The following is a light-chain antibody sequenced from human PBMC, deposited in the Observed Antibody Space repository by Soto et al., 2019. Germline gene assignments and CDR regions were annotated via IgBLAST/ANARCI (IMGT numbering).Light chain of an antibody. Sequence: EIVLTQSPATLSLSPGERATLSCRASQGISSHLAWYQQKPGQAPRLLMYDASNRATGIPARFSGSGSGTDFTLTISSLEPEDFAVYYCQQRPNWPLTFGGGTKVEIK. CDR1: QGISSH. J-gene: IGKJ4*01. CDR2: DAS. V-gene: IGKV3-11*01. CDR3: QQRPNWPLT.